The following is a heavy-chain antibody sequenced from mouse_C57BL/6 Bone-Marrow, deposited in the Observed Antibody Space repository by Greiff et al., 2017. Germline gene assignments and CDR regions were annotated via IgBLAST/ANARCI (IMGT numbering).Heavy chain of an antibody. CDR3: ARPSYYSNWWVAWFAY. CDR2: ISDGGSYT. D-gene: IGHD2-5*01. J-gene: IGHJ3*01. V-gene: IGHV5-4*03. CDR1: GFTFSSYA. Sequence: EVKLVESGGGLVKPGGSLKLSCAASGFTFSSYAMSWVRQTPEKRLEWVATISDGGSYTYYPDNVKGRFTISRANAKNNLYLQMSHLKSEDTAMYYCARPSYYSNWWVAWFAYWGQGTLVTVSA.